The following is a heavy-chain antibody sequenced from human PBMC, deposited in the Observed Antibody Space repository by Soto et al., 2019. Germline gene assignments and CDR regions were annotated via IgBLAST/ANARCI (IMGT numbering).Heavy chain of an antibody. CDR2: ISYDGSNK. V-gene: IGHV3-30*18. J-gene: IGHJ4*02. CDR3: AKSDSSGSTDY. Sequence: GGSVRLSCAASGFTFSSYGMHWVRQAPGKGLEWVAVISYDGSNKYYADSVKGRFTISRDNSKNTLYLQMNSLRAEDTAVYYCAKSDSSGSTDYWGQGTLVTVSS. D-gene: IGHD6-19*01. CDR1: GFTFSSYG.